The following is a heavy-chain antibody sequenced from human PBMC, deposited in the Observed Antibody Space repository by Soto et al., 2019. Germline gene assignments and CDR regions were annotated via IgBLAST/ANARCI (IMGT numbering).Heavy chain of an antibody. J-gene: IGHJ4*02. D-gene: IGHD3-10*01. CDR1: GFTFSSYA. CDR3: AKDAITMVRGVIINPFDY. CDR2: ISGSGGST. V-gene: IGHV3-23*01. Sequence: VQLLESGGGLVQPGGSLRLSCAASGFTFSSYAMSWVRQAPGKALEWVSAISGSGGSTYYADSVKGRFTISKDNSKTTLYLQMNSLRAEDTAVYYCAKDAITMVRGVIINPFDYWGQGPLVTVSS.